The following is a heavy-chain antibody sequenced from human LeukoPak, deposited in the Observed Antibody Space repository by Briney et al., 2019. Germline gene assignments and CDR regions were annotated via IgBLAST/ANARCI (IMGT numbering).Heavy chain of an antibody. Sequence: SETLSLTCTVSGGSISNYYWNWIRQPPGKGLEWIGYVSYSGSTNYNPSLKSRVTISVDTSKNQFSLKLSSVTAADTAVYYCARDPGYSSGWYSDWYFDLWGRGTLVTVSS. CDR1: GGSISNYY. CDR2: VSYSGST. CDR3: ARDPGYSSGWYSDWYFDL. J-gene: IGHJ2*01. V-gene: IGHV4-59*01. D-gene: IGHD6-19*01.